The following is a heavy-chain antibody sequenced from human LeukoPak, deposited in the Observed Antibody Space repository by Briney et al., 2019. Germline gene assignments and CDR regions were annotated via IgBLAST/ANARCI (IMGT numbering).Heavy chain of an antibody. CDR1: GGSISSGGYY. CDR3: ARNAMVRGAWFDY. J-gene: IGHJ4*02. V-gene: IGHV4-31*03. D-gene: IGHD3-10*01. Sequence: SETLSLTCTVSGGSISSGGYYWSWIRQHPGKGLEWIGYIYYSGSTYYNPSLKSRVTISVDTSKNQFSLKLSSVTAADTAVYYCARNAMVRGAWFDYWGQGTLVTVSS. CDR2: IYYSGST.